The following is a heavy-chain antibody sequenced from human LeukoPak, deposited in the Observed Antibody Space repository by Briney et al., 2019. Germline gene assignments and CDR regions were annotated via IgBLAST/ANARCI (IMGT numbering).Heavy chain of an antibody. V-gene: IGHV3-30*02. CDR2: IRYDGSNK. J-gene: IGHJ4*02. CDR1: GFTFSSYG. D-gene: IGHD6-13*01. CDR3: AKDQYSSSWYFPFDY. Sequence: GGSLRLSCAASGFTFSSYGMHWVRQAPGKGLEWVAFIRYDGSNKYYADSVKGRFTISRDNSKNTLYLRMNSLRAEDTAVYYCAKDQYSSSWYFPFDYWGQGTLVTVSS.